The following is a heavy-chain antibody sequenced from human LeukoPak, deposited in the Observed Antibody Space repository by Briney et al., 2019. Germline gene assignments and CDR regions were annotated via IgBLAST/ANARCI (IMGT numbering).Heavy chain of an antibody. CDR1: GGSISSYY. D-gene: IGHD5-12*01. Sequence: SETLSLTCTVSGGSISSYYWSLIRQPPGKGLEWIGYIYYSGSTNYNPSLKSRVTISVDTSKNQFSLKLSSVTAADTAVYYCARIFGSGYVFDYWGQGTLVTVSS. CDR3: ARIFGSGYVFDY. V-gene: IGHV4-59*01. J-gene: IGHJ4*02. CDR2: IYYSGST.